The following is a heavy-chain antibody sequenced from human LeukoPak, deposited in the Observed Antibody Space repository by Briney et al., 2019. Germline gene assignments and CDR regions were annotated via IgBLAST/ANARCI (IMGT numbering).Heavy chain of an antibody. D-gene: IGHD3-22*01. V-gene: IGHV3-48*03. CDR2: ISSSGGNI. CDR3: ARASVNYYDSSGYWAFDY. CDR1: GFTFRSYE. Sequence: PGGSLTLSCEDSGFTFRSYEMNWVRQAPGKGLEWVSDISSSGGNIHYADSVKGRFTISRDNAKNSLYLQMNSLRAEDTAVYYCARASVNYYDSSGYWAFDYWGQGTLVTVSS. J-gene: IGHJ4*02.